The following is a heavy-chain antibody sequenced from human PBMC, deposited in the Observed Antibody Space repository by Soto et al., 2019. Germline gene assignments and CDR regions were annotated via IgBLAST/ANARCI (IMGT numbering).Heavy chain of an antibody. V-gene: IGHV1-18*01. Sequence: ASVKVSCKASGYTFSDYGFSWVRQAPGQGLEWMGWITPYTGSTEFPQKFQGRVTMTTNRFTSTAYMDLKSLTSDDTAVYYCARDRGSGSYYLGPYYFDYWGQGTLVTV. J-gene: IGHJ4*02. CDR2: ITPYTGST. CDR3: ARDRGSGSYYLGPYYFDY. D-gene: IGHD1-26*01. CDR1: GYTFSDYG.